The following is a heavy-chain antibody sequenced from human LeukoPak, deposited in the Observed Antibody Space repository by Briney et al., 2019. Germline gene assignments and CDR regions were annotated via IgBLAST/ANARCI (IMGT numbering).Heavy chain of an antibody. J-gene: IGHJ4*02. Sequence: GGSLRLSCAASGFTVSSNYMSWVRQAPGKGLEWVSVIYSGGSTYYADSVKGRFPISRDNSKNTLYLQMNSLRAEDTAVYYCARTGGPVPATEPYFDYWGQGTLVTVSS. CDR1: GFTVSSNY. D-gene: IGHD2-2*01. CDR2: IYSGGST. CDR3: ARTGGPVPATEPYFDY. V-gene: IGHV3-53*01.